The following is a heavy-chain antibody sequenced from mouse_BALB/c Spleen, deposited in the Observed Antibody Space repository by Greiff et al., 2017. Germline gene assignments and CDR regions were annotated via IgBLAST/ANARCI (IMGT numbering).Heavy chain of an antibody. CDR3: ANRYDYAMDY. Sequence: VKLQQSGPEVVRPGVSVMISCKGSGYTFTDYAMHWVKQSHAKSLEWIGVISTYNGNTNYNQKFKGKATFTADTSSNTAYMQLSSLTSEDSAVYYCANRYDYAMDYWGQGTSVTVSS. J-gene: IGHJ4*01. CDR2: ISTYNGNT. V-gene: IGHV1-67*01. D-gene: IGHD2-14*01. CDR1: GYTFTDYA.